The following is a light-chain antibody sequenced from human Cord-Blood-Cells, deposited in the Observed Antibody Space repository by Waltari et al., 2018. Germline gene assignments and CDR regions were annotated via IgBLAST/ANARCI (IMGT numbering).Light chain of an antibody. V-gene: IGLV7-43*01. J-gene: IGLJ3*02. Sequence: QTVVTQEPSLTVSPGGTVTLTCASSTGAVTSGYYPNWFQQKPGQAPRALIYRTSNKHSRTPARFSGSLLGGKAALTLSGVQPEDEAEYYCLLYYGGAWVFGGGTKLTVL. CDR2: RTS. CDR1: TGAVTSGYY. CDR3: LLYYGGAWV.